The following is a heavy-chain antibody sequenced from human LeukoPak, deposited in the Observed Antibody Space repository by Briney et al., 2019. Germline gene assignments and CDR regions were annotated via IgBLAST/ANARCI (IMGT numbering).Heavy chain of an antibody. Sequence: PGRSLRLSCAASGFSFDTYAMHWVRQAPGQGLEWVALIWHDGSNKFYSNSVRGQFTISRDNSKNTVYLQMNNLRPDDTAVYYCEREIFGSGSYPDVWGQGTLVTVSS. CDR3: EREIFGSGSYPDV. V-gene: IGHV3-33*01. D-gene: IGHD3-10*01. J-gene: IGHJ4*02. CDR2: IWHDGSNK. CDR1: GFSFDTYA.